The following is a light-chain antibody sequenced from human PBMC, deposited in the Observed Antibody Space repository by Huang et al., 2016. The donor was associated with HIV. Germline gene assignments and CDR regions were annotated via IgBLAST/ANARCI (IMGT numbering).Light chain of an antibody. CDR2: GAS. Sequence: EIVLTQSPPTLSVFPGERATLSCRASQSVSGNLAWYQQKPGQAPRVLIHGASTRATGIPPKFSGSGSGTEFTLTISRLEPEDFAVYYCQQYNNWPQVTFGQGTKLEIK. V-gene: IGKV3-15*01. CDR3: QQYNNWPQVT. J-gene: IGKJ2*01. CDR1: QSVSGN.